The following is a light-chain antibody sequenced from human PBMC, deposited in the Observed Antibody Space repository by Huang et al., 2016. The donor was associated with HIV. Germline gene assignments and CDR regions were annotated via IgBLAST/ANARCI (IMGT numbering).Light chain of an antibody. Sequence: EIVLTQSPGTLSLSPGERATLSCRASQSVSSSYLAWYQQKPGQAPRLLIEGASSRATCIPDRFSGSGSGTDFTLTISRLEPEDFAVYYCQQYGSSPWLTFGGGTKVEIK. CDR1: QSVSSSY. CDR3: QQYGSSPWLT. V-gene: IGKV3-20*01. J-gene: IGKJ4*01. CDR2: GAS.